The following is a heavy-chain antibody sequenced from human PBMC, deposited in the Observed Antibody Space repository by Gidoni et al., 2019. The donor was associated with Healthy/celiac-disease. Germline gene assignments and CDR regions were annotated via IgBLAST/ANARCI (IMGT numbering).Heavy chain of an antibody. CDR2: INPNSGGT. CDR1: GYTFTGHY. D-gene: IGHD2-15*01. CDR3: ARDKGGCSGGSCPGDAFDI. Sequence: QVQLVQSGAEVKKPGASVQVSCKASGYTFTGHYMHWVRQAPGQGLEWMGWINPNSGGTNYAQKFQGWVTMTRDTSISTAYMELSRLRSDDTAVYYCARDKGGCSGGSCPGDAFDIWGQGTMVTVSS. J-gene: IGHJ3*02. V-gene: IGHV1-2*04.